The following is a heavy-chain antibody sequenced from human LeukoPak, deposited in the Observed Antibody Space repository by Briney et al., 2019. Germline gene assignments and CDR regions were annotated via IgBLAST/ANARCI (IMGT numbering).Heavy chain of an antibody. Sequence: PGRSLRLSCAASGFTFSRYGRHWVRQAPGKGLEWVAVISYDGSNKYYVDSVKGRFTISKDNSKNTLYLQMNSLRAEDTAVYYGAKARDILTGYLDYWGQGTLVTVSS. V-gene: IGHV3-30*18. CDR1: GFTFSRYG. CDR2: ISYDGSNK. D-gene: IGHD3-9*01. J-gene: IGHJ4*02. CDR3: AKARDILTGYLDY.